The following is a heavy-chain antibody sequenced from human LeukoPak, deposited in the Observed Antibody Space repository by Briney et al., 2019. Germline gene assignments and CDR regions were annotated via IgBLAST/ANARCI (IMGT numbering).Heavy chain of an antibody. CDR3: AKEKIFGVVIDY. Sequence: GGSLRLSCAASGFTFSSYAMSWVRQAPGKGLEWVSAISGGSADYADSVKGRFTISRDNSKNTLYLQMNSLRAEDTAVYYCAKEKIFGVVIDYWGQGTLVTVSS. CDR2: ISGGSA. D-gene: IGHD3-3*01. J-gene: IGHJ4*02. V-gene: IGHV3-23*01. CDR1: GFTFSSYA.